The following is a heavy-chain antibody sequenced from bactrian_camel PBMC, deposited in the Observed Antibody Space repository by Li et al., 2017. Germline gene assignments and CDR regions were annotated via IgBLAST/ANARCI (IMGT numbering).Heavy chain of an antibody. J-gene: IGHJ6*01. Sequence: HVQLVESGGDSVQAGGSLRPSCVVSGMKYDTYCMGWFRQAPGKEREGVATIDSSGRATYAASVEGRFTISRDNAKNTLYLQMDSLKPEDTAMYYCAADEFSGGYCYGGFGYWGQGTQVTVS. D-gene: IGHD2*01. CDR1: GMKYDTYC. CDR2: IDSSGRA. CDR3: AADEFSGGYCYGGFGY. V-gene: IGHV3S55*01.